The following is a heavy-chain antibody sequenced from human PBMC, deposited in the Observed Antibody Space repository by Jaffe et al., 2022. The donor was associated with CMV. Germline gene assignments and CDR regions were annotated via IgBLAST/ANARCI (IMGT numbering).Heavy chain of an antibody. CDR1: GFPFDVYW. J-gene: IGHJ5*02. Sequence: EVQLVESGGKLVRPGESLRLACAASGFPFDVYWMTWVRQAPGKGLEWVANIKEDATQRNYVDSVKGRFTISRDNTKNILYLQMDSLRADDTATYYCAKEPNVCGGVRCYEDTWGQGTLVTVSS. CDR3: AKEPNVCGGVRCYEDT. V-gene: IGHV3-7*01. CDR2: IKEDATQR. D-gene: IGHD2-21*01.